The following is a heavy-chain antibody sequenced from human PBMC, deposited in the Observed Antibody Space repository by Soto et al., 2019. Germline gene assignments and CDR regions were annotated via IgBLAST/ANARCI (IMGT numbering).Heavy chain of an antibody. D-gene: IGHD3-3*01. Sequence: ASVKVSCKASGYTFTRYGMHWVRQAPGQRLEWMGWINAGNGNTKYSQRFQGRVTITRDTSASTAYMELSSLRSEDTAVYYCARSGNYDFWSGYPYGMDVWGQGTTVTVSS. J-gene: IGHJ6*02. CDR3: ARSGNYDFWSGYPYGMDV. CDR2: INAGNGNT. V-gene: IGHV1-3*01. CDR1: GYTFTRYG.